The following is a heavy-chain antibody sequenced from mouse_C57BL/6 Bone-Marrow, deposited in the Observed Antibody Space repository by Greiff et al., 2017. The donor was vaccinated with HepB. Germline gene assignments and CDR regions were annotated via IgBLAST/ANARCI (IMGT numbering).Heavy chain of an antibody. V-gene: IGHV1-55*01. CDR3: AREHTTVVAPYFDY. CDR2: IYPGSGST. Sequence: QVQLQQPGAELVKPGASVKMSCKASGYTFTSYWITWVKQRPGQGLEWIGDIYPGSGSTNYNEKFKSKATLTVDTSSSTAYMQLSSLTSEDSAVYYCAREHTTVVAPYFDYWGQGTTLTVSS. D-gene: IGHD1-1*01. J-gene: IGHJ2*01. CDR1: GYTFTSYW.